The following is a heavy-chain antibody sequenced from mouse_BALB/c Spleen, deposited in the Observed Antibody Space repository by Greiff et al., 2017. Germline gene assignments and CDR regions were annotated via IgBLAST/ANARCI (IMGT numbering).Heavy chain of an antibody. CDR3: ARWIPYYYGSSYLDY. V-gene: IGHV1S135*01. CDR2: IDPYNGGT. Sequence: QLQQSGPELVKPGASVKVSCKASCYAFTSYNMYWVKQSHGKSLEWIGYIDPYNGGTSYNQKFKGKATLTVDKSSSTAYMHLNSLTSEDSAVYYCARWIPYYYGSSYLDYWGQGTTLTVSS. CDR1: CYAFTSYN. J-gene: IGHJ2*01. D-gene: IGHD1-1*01.